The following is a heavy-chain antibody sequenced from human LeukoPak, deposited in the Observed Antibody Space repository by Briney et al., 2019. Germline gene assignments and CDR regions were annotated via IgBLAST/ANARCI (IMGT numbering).Heavy chain of an antibody. Sequence: AGGSLRLSCAASGFTFSDYYMSWIRQAPGKGLEWVSYISSSGSTIYYADSVKGRFTISRDNAKNSLYLQMNSLRAEDTAVYYCARQTVVVNTEYFQHWGQGTLVPVSS. CDR1: GFTFSDYY. J-gene: IGHJ1*01. V-gene: IGHV3-11*01. D-gene: IGHD3-22*01. CDR3: ARQTVVVNTEYFQH. CDR2: ISSSGSTI.